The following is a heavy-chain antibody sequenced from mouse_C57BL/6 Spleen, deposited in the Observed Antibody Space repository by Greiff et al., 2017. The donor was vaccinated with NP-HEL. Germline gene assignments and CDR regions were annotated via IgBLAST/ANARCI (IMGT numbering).Heavy chain of an antibody. Sequence: EVKLQESVAELVRPGASVKLSCTASGFNIKNTYMHWVKQRPEQGLEWIGRIDPANGNTKYAPKFQGKATITADTSSNTAYLQLSSLTSEDTAIYYCARYEDGGLWSYAMDYWGQGTSVTVSS. D-gene: IGHD1-1*02. CDR2: IDPANGNT. J-gene: IGHJ4*01. V-gene: IGHV14-3*01. CDR3: ARYEDGGLWSYAMDY. CDR1: GFNIKNTY.